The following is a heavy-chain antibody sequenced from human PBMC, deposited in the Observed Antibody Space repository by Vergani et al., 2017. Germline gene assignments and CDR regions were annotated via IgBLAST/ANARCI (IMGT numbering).Heavy chain of an antibody. CDR1: GGTFSSYA. Sequence: QGQLVQSGAEVKKPGSSVKVSCKASGGTFSSYAITWVRQAPGQGLEWMGGIIPIFGTANYAQKFQGRVSITADESTSTAYMELSSLRSDDTAVYYCARGRFPGLERTYNYWGQGTLVTVSS. D-gene: IGHD1-1*01. CDR3: ARGRFPGLERTYNY. J-gene: IGHJ4*02. V-gene: IGHV1-69*12. CDR2: IIPIFGTA.